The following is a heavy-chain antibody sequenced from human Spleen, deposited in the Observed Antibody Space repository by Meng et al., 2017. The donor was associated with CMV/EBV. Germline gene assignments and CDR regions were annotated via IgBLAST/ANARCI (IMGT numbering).Heavy chain of an antibody. CDR3: ARNYYDSSGDSSLPDY. D-gene: IGHD3-22*01. V-gene: IGHV3-48*04. CDR1: GFTFSSYS. CDR2: ISISSTI. Sequence: GESLKISCAASGFTFSSYSMNWVRQAPGKGLEWVSYISISSTIYYADSVKGRFTVSRDNAKNSLYLQMNSLRAEDTAVYYCARNYYDSSGDSSLPDYWGQGTPVTVSS. J-gene: IGHJ4*02.